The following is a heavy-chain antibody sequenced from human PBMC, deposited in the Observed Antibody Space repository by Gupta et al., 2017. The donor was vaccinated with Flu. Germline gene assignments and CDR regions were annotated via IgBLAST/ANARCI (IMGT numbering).Heavy chain of an antibody. CDR1: GGSISRGGYY. J-gene: IGHJ4*02. V-gene: IGHV4-31*03. CDR3: ARDVDDSSGYYYGDY. CDR2: IYYTGST. D-gene: IGHD3-22*01. Sequence: QVQLQESGPGLVKPSENLSLTCTVSGGSISRGGYYWSWIRQHPGKGLEWIGYIYYTGSTYYNPSLKSRVTISVDTSKNQFSLKLSSVNAADTAVYYCARDVDDSSGYYYGDYWGQGTLVTVS.